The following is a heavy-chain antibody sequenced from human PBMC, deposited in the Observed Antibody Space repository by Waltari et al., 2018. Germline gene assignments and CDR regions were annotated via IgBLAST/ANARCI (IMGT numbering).Heavy chain of an antibody. D-gene: IGHD7-27*01. J-gene: IGHJ4*02. CDR3: ARHRRGSNGIDY. Sequence: QVQLQQWGAGLLKPSETLSLTCGYYGESFNNYYWIWVRQPPGKGLEWIGETDHRGATKYNPSLASRVTISLYTSKSQFSLSLRSVIAADAAMYYCARHRRGSNGIDYWGQGTLVTVSS. CDR1: GESFNNYY. CDR2: TDHRGAT. V-gene: IGHV4-34*01.